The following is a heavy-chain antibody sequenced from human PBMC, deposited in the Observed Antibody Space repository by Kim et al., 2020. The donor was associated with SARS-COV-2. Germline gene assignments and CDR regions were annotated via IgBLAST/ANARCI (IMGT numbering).Heavy chain of an antibody. D-gene: IGHD4-17*01. Sequence: ASVKVSCKASGYTFTSYGISWVRQAPGQGLEWMGWISAYNGNTNYAQKLQGRVTMTTDTSTSTAYMELRSLRSDDTAVYYCARDIGDYGEMYYYYYGMDVWGQGTTVTVSS. J-gene: IGHJ6*02. V-gene: IGHV1-18*04. CDR3: ARDIGDYGEMYYYYYGMDV. CDR1: GYTFTSYG. CDR2: ISAYNGNT.